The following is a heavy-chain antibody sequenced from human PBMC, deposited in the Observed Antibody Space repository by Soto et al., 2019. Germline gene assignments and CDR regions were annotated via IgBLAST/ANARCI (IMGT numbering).Heavy chain of an antibody. V-gene: IGHV4-4*07. J-gene: IGHJ4*02. CDR2: IYGSGGT. D-gene: IGHD3-3*01. Sequence: VQLQESGPGLVKPSETLSLTCTVSGGSISHYYWSWIRQPAGKGLEWIGRIYGSGGTNYNPSLKSRVTMSVDTSKNQFPLRLTSVSAADTAVYYCARDVRYAYDFWGQGTLVTVSS. CDR3: ARDVRYAYDF. CDR1: GGSISHYY.